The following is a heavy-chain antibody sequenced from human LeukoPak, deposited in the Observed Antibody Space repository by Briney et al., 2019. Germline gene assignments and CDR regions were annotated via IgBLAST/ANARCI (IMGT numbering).Heavy chain of an antibody. V-gene: IGHV4-31*03. Sequence: SETLSLTCTVSDGSISSSGSYWSWIRQHPGKGLEWIGYIYYSGSTYYNPSLKSRVTISVDTSKNQFSLKLSSVTAADTAVYYCARSDDYYDSGMDVWGQGTTVTVSS. CDR2: IYYSGST. D-gene: IGHD3-22*01. CDR3: ARSDDYYDSGMDV. J-gene: IGHJ6*02. CDR1: DGSISSSGSY.